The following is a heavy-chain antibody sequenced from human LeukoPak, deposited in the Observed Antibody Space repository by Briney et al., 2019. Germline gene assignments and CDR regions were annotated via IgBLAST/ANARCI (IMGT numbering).Heavy chain of an antibody. V-gene: IGHV3-7*01. CDR3: GRVRPGDADY. CDR1: GFTFSTYW. CDR2: ISSDGSGK. Sequence: GPLRLSCAASGFTFSTYWMTWIRQAPGKGLEWVASISSDGSGKYYMDSVKGRFTISRDNAKNSLFLQMNSLGAEDTAVYHCGRVRPGDADYWGQGTLVTVSS. J-gene: IGHJ4*02. D-gene: IGHD1-26*01.